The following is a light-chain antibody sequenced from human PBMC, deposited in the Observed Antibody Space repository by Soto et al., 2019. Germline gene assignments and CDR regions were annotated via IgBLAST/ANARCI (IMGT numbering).Light chain of an antibody. CDR3: QQYNSYWT. Sequence: IQLTQSPSSLSASVGERVTITCRASHSISSWLAWYQQKPGKAPKLLIYKASSLESGVPSRFSGSGSGTEFTLTISSLQPDDFATYYCQQYNSYWTFGQGTKVDIK. CDR1: HSISSW. J-gene: IGKJ1*01. CDR2: KAS. V-gene: IGKV1-5*03.